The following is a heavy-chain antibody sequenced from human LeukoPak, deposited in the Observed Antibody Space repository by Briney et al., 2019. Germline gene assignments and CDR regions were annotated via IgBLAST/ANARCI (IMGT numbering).Heavy chain of an antibody. J-gene: IGHJ5*02. V-gene: IGHV3-30-3*01. CDR3: ARAARVASYYYDSSGYYTRSSWFDP. Sequence: GGSLRLSCAASGFTFSSYAMHWVRQAPGKGLEWVAVISYDGSNKYYADSVKGRFTISRDNSKNALYLQMNSLRAEDTAVYYRARAARVASYYYDSSGYYTRSSWFDPWGQGTLVTVSS. CDR1: GFTFSSYA. D-gene: IGHD3-22*01. CDR2: ISYDGSNK.